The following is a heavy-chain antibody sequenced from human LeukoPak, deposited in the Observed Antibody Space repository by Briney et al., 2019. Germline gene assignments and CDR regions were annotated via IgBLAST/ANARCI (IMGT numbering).Heavy chain of an antibody. D-gene: IGHD3-16*02. Sequence: GGSLRLSCAASGFTFSSYAMHWVRQAPGKGLEWVAVISYDGSNKYYADSVKGRFTISRDNSKNTLYLQMNSLRAEDTAVCYCAREAGESGELSIFDYWGQGTLVTVSS. J-gene: IGHJ4*02. V-gene: IGHV3-30*04. CDR3: AREAGESGELSIFDY. CDR1: GFTFSSYA. CDR2: ISYDGSNK.